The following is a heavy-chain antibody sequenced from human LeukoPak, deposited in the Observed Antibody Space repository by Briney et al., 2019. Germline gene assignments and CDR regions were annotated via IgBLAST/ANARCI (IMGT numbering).Heavy chain of an antibody. D-gene: IGHD3-10*01. J-gene: IGHJ4*02. CDR2: IYYSGST. CDR3: AGKIRGVEVA. CDR1: GGSISSGGYY. Sequence: PSETLSLTCTVSGGSISSGGYYWSWIRQHPGKGLEWIGYIYYSGSTNYNPSLKSRVTISVDTSKNQFSLKLSSVTAADTAVYYCAGKIRGVEVAWGQGTLVTVSS. V-gene: IGHV4-61*08.